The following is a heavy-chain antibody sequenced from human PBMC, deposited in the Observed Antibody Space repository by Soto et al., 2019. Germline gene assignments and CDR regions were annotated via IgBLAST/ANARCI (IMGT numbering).Heavy chain of an antibody. Sequence: QVLLQESGPGLLKPSETLSLTCTVSDDSISTYYWSWIRQPPGKGLEWIGYIYHSGTTSYNPSLKSRVTISINTSKNQFSLELRSVTAADTAVYYCAREDLRWFDPWCQGTLVTVSS. CDR1: DDSISTYY. CDR3: AREDLRWFDP. CDR2: IYHSGTT. V-gene: IGHV4-59*01. J-gene: IGHJ5*02.